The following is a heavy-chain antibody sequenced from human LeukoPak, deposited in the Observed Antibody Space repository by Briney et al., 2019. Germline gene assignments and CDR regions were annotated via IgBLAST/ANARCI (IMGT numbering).Heavy chain of an antibody. V-gene: IGHV4-61*09. J-gene: IGHJ4*02. CDR3: ARAGGSVGWHGTTDS. Sequence: SQTLSLTCTVSGGSISSCSYYWSWIRQPAGKALEWIGYIYTSGSTSYNPSLQSRVTISVDASSHQFSLKVTSVTAADTAVYHCARAGGSVGWHGTTDSWGQGTLVTVSS. D-gene: IGHD1-1*01. CDR1: GGSISSCSYY. CDR2: IYTSGST.